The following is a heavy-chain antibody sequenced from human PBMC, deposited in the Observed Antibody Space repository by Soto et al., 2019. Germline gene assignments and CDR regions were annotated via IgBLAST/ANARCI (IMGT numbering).Heavy chain of an antibody. CDR3: ATDSNYDGSKSF. CDR1: GGTLNNYA. J-gene: IGHJ4*02. V-gene: IGHV1-69*13. CDR2: IIPVSATP. D-gene: IGHD3-3*01. Sequence: SVKVSCKASGGTLNNYAINWVRQAPGQGLEWMGGIIPVSATPNYAQKFQGRVSITADQSTSTAYMELSSLKSDDTAVYFCATDSNYDGSKSFWGQGTLDSV.